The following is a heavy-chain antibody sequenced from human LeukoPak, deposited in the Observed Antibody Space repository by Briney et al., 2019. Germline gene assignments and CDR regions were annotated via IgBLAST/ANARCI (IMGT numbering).Heavy chain of an antibody. CDR1: GYTFTSYG. V-gene: IGHV1-18*01. Sequence: ASVKVSCKASGYTFTSYGISWVRQAPGQGLEWMGWISAYNGNTNYAQKLQGRVTMTTDTSTSTAYMELRSLRSDDTAVYYCARGRSISYYGSGSHIEDAFDYWGQGTLVTVSS. J-gene: IGHJ4*02. D-gene: IGHD3-10*01. CDR2: ISAYNGNT. CDR3: ARGRSISYYGSGSHIEDAFDY.